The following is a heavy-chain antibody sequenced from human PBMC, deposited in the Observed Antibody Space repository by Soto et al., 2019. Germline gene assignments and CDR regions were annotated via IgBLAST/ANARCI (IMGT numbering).Heavy chain of an antibody. CDR1: GGSISSGDYY. CDR3: ARDPSGGNSSPMIPYYYYGMDV. J-gene: IGHJ6*02. CDR2: IYYSGST. Sequence: QVQLQESGPGLVKPSQTLSLTCTVSGGSISSGDYYWSWIRQPPGKGLEWIGYIYYSGSTYYNPSLKSRVTISVDTSKNQFSLKLSSVTAADTAVYYCARDPSGGNSSPMIPYYYYGMDVWGQGTTVTVSS. V-gene: IGHV4-30-4*01. D-gene: IGHD2-21*02.